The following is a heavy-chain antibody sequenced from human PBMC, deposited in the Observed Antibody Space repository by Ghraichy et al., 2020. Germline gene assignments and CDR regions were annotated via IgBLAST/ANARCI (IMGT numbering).Heavy chain of an antibody. CDR1: GGSITDDY. Sequence: SQTLSLTCTVSGGSITDDYWTWIWQPPGKGLEWVGRIYTSGSTIYNPSLKGRVTMSVDTSKNHFSLNLSSVTAADTAVYFCARAPYILTGQDAFDIWGQGTMVTVSS. V-gene: IGHV4-4*07. CDR3: ARAPYILTGQDAFDI. D-gene: IGHD3-9*01. CDR2: IYTSGST. J-gene: IGHJ3*02.